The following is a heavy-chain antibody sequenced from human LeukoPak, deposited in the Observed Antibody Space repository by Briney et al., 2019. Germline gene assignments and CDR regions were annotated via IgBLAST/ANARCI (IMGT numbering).Heavy chain of an antibody. CDR1: GFTFSSYW. CDR3: ARENSGTFSLDY. V-gene: IGHV3-7*01. D-gene: IGHD1-26*01. CDR2: IKQDGSGE. Sequence: GGSLRLSCAASGFTFSSYWMSWVRQAPGKGLEWVANIKQDGSGEYYVDSLKGRFTISRDNAKNSLYLQIHSLRAEDTAVYYCARENSGTFSLDYWGQGTLVTVSS. J-gene: IGHJ4*02.